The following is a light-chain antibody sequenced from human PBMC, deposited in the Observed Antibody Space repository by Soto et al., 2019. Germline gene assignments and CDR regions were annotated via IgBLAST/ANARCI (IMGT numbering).Light chain of an antibody. Sequence: EIVLTQSPDTLSLSPGQRATLSCRASQSVRSDYFAWYQQKPGQAPRVIIFGVSTRATGVPDRFSGSGSGTDFTLTISSLEPEDFAVYSCQQRSNWPPITFGQGTRLEIK. CDR3: QQRSNWPPIT. CDR1: QSVRSDY. V-gene: IGKV3D-20*02. J-gene: IGKJ5*01. CDR2: GVS.